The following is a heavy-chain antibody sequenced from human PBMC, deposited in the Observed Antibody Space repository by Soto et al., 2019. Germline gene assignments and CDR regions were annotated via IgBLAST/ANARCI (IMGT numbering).Heavy chain of an antibody. J-gene: IGHJ5*02. D-gene: IGHD3-22*01. V-gene: IGHV4-30-4*01. CDR3: ARNYYDSQMLAIEVRFDP. Sequence: SETLSLTCTVSGGSISSGDYYWSWIRQPPGKGLEWIGYIYYSGSTYYNPSLKSRVTISVDTSKNQFSLKLSSVTAADTAVYYCARNYYDSQMLAIEVRFDPWGQGTLVTVSS. CDR2: IYYSGST. CDR1: GGSISSGDYY.